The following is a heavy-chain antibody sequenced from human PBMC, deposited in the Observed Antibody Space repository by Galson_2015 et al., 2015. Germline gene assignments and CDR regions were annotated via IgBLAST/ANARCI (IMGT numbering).Heavy chain of an antibody. CDR3: TKGTGWYFIS. V-gene: IGHV6-1*01. CDR1: GDRVSPNRAA. Sequence: AISGDRVSPNRAAWNWLRQSPSSGLAWLGRTYYRSKWYNDYSISVKSRITVNPDTSKNQFSLQLKSVTPEDTAVYYCTKGTGWYFISWGQGTLVTVSS. D-gene: IGHD6-19*01. CDR2: TYYRSKWYN. J-gene: IGHJ5*02.